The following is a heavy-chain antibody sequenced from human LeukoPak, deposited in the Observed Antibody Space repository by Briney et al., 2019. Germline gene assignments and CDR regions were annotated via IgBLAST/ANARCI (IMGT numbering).Heavy chain of an antibody. CDR1: GFTFSSYA. CDR2: ISESGGST. V-gene: IGHV3-23*01. CDR3: AKGSATGYFDY. J-gene: IGHJ4*02. Sequence: PGGSLRLSCAASGFTFSSYAMTWVRQAPGKGLEWVSSISESGGSTLYADSVKGRFTISRDNSKNTLYLQLNSLRAEDTAEYYCAKGSATGYFDYWGQGTLVTVST. D-gene: IGHD3-10*01.